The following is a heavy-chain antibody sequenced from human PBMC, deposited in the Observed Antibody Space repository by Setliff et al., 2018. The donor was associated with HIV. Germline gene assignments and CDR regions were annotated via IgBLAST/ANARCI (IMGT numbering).Heavy chain of an antibody. CDR1: GGSLSGYY. CDR2: IFYTGRT. Sequence: LSLTCAVYGGSLSGYYWTWIRQPPGKGLEWIGSIFYTGRTTYNPSLRSRVTISLDTSKTQFSLSLTSVTAADTAMYYCARRGKTENSYVLNWFDPWGQGILVTVSS. J-gene: IGHJ5*02. D-gene: IGHD5-18*01. CDR3: ARRGKTENSYVLNWFDP. V-gene: IGHV4-34*12.